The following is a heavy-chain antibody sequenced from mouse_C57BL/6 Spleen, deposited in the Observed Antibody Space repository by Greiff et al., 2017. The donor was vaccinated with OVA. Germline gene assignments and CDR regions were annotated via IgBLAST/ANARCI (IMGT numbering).Heavy chain of an antibody. CDR1: GFTFSSYA. Sequence: EVKLMESGGGLVKPGGSLKLSCAASGFTFSSYAMSWVRQTPEKRLEWVATISDGGSYTYYPDNVKGRFTISRDNAKNNLYLQMSHLKSEDTAMYYWARGGWDGGYFDVWGTGTTVTVSA. CDR3: ARGGWDGGYFDV. V-gene: IGHV5-4*03. CDR2: ISDGGSYT. J-gene: IGHJ1*03. D-gene: IGHD4-1*01.